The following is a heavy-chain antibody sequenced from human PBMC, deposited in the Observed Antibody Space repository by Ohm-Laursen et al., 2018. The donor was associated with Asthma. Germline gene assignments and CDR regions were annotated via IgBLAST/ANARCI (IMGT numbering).Heavy chain of an antibody. J-gene: IGHJ3*01. V-gene: IGHV2-5*02. D-gene: IGHD1-1*01. CDR1: AFSLTTRGEG. Sequence: TQTLTLTCTFSAFSLTTRGEGVAWIRQPPGKALEWLALIYLDDDKRYSPSLESRLTITKDTSKNQVVLTMTNMDPVDTATYYCATRHTGTTAGDAFDVWGQGTLVTVSS. CDR3: ATRHTGTTAGDAFDV. CDR2: IYLDDDK.